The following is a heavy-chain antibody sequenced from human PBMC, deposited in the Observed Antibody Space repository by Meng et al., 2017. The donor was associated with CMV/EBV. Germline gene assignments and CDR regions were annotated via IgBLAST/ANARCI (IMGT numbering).Heavy chain of an antibody. V-gene: IGHV4-34*01. J-gene: IGHJ4*02. CDR2: INHSGST. D-gene: IGHD4-23*01. CDR3: ARARGTLKSGNLDY. Sequence: SETLSLTCAVYGGSFSGYYWSWIRQPPGKGLEWIGEINHSGSTNYNPSLKSRVTISVDTSKNQFSLKLSSVTAADTAVYYCARARGTLKSGNLDYWGQGTLVTDSS. CDR1: GGSFSGYY.